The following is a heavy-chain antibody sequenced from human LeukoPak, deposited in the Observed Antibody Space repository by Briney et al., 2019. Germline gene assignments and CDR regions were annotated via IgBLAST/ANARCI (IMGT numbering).Heavy chain of an antibody. CDR1: GFTFSSYA. Sequence: HPGGSLRLSCAASGFTFSSYAMSWVRQAPGKGLEWISTTNSGGSSTDYAESVKGRFTISRDNSKNTLYLQMSSLRVEDTAMYYCAKQSYARSLGEGGPGTLVTVSS. J-gene: IGHJ4*02. CDR2: TNSGGSST. CDR3: AKQSYARSLGE. V-gene: IGHV3-23*01. D-gene: IGHD2-8*01.